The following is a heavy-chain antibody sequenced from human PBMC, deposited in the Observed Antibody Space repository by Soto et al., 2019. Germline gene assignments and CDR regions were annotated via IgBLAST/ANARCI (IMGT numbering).Heavy chain of an antibody. D-gene: IGHD2-2*02. J-gene: IGHJ6*02. CDR1: GFSVSGNY. CDR3: ARDCSSTSCYTPHYGMDV. CDR2: IYSDGST. V-gene: IGHV3-53*01. Sequence: GGSLRLSCAASGFSVSGNYMSWVRQAPGKGLEWVSVIYSDGSTYYADSVKGRFTISRDNSKNTLYLQMNSLRAEDTAVYYCARDCSSTSCYTPHYGMDVWGQGTTVTVSS.